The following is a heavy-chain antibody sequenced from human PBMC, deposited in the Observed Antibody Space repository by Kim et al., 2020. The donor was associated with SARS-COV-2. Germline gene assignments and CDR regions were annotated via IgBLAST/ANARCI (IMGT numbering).Heavy chain of an antibody. V-gene: IGHV3-11*01. CDR1: GFPFSDYY. J-gene: IGHJ4*02. CDR2: ISSSSSNI. Sequence: GVSLRLSCAASGFPFSDYYMSWIRQAPGKGLEWVSYISSSSSNIYYADSVRGRFTISRDNVENSLYLQMNSLEAEDTAVDYCARAGGERLKWIGYSSSPTCEYWGQGTLVTVSS. CDR3: ARAGGERLKWIGYSSSPTCEY. D-gene: IGHD6-13*01.